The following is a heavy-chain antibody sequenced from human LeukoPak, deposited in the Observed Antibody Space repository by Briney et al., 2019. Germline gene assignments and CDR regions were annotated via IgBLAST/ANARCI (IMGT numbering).Heavy chain of an antibody. V-gene: IGHV3-33*06. CDR1: GFTFSSYG. CDR3: AKGIAVAGVLFDY. J-gene: IGHJ4*02. Sequence: GGSLRLSSAASGFTFSSYGMHWVRQAPGEGLEWVAVIWYDGSNKYYADSVKGRFTISRDNSKNTLYLQMNSLRAEDTAVYYCAKGIAVAGVLFDYWGQGTLVTVSS. D-gene: IGHD6-19*01. CDR2: IWYDGSNK.